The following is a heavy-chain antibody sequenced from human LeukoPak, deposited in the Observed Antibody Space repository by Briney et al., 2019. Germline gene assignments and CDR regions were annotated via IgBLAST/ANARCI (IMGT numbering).Heavy chain of an antibody. V-gene: IGHV7-4-1*02. Sequence: ASVKVSCKASGYTFTDYAMNWVRQAPGQGLEWMGWINTNTGNPTYAQGFTGRFVFSLDTSVSTAYLQISSLKAEDTVVYCCARGFWGSPFDYWGQGTLVTVSS. D-gene: IGHD3-16*01. CDR3: ARGFWGSPFDY. CDR2: INTNTGNP. CDR1: GYTFTDYA. J-gene: IGHJ4*02.